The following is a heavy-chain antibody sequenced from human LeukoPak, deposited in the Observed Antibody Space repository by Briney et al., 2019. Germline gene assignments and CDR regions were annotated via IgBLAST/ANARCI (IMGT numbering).Heavy chain of an antibody. Sequence: GGSLRLSCGASGFTFSSYWMHWVRQAPGKGLVRVSRINNDGSSTSYADSVQGRFTISRDNAKNTLYLQMNSLRAEDTAVYYCARVRDDLDYWGQGTLVTVSS. V-gene: IGHV3-74*01. CDR1: GFTFSSYW. CDR3: ARVRDDLDY. J-gene: IGHJ4*02. CDR2: INNDGSST. D-gene: IGHD3-3*01.